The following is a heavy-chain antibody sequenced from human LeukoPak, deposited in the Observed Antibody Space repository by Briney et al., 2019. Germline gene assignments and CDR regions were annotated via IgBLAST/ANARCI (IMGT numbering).Heavy chain of an antibody. D-gene: IGHD3-22*01. V-gene: IGHV3-74*01. CDR1: ALTSSMYW. J-gene: IGHJ4*02. CDR2: IISDGSNT. CDR3: VRNSYDSSGYYDY. Sequence: GGSLRLSCAASALTSSMYWMHWVRQAPGKGLVWVSRIISDGSNTTYADSVKGRFTISRDNAKNTLYLQMSSLRAEGTTVYYCVRNSYDSSGYYDYWGQGTLVTVSS.